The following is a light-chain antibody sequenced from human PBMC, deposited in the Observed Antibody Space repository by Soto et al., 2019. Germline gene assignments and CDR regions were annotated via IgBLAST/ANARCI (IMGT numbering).Light chain of an antibody. CDR3: CSYAGSTTYVV. CDR2: EDN. CDR1: SSDVGSYKL. J-gene: IGLJ2*01. Sequence: QSALTQPASVSGSPGQSLTISCTGTSSDVGSYKLVSWYQQHPGKAPKLMIYEDNKRPSGVSNRFSGSKSGNTASLTISGLQAEDEADYYCCSYAGSTTYVVFGGGTKLTVL. V-gene: IGLV2-23*01.